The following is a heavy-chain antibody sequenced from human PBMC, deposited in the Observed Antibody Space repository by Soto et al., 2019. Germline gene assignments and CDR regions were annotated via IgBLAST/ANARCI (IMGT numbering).Heavy chain of an antibody. V-gene: IGHV2-5*02. CDR1: GFSLSTSGVG. D-gene: IGHD6-19*01. J-gene: IGHJ2*01. CDR2: IYWDDDK. Sequence: QITLKESGPTLVKPTQTLTLTCTFSGFSLSTSGVGVGWIRQPPGKALEWLALIYWDDDKRYSPSLKSRLTITKDTSKNQVVLTMTNMDPVDTATYYCAHASSGWYIWYFDLWGRGTLVTVSS. CDR3: AHASSGWYIWYFDL.